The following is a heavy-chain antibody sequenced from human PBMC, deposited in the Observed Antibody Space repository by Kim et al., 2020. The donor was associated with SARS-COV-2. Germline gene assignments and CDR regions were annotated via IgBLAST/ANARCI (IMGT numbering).Heavy chain of an antibody. J-gene: IGHJ4*02. Sequence: YYNPSLKSRVTISVDTSKNQFSLKLSSVTAADTAVYYCARRDIVATIADYWGQGTLVTVSS. CDR3: ARRDIVATIADY. D-gene: IGHD5-12*01. V-gene: IGHV4-39*01.